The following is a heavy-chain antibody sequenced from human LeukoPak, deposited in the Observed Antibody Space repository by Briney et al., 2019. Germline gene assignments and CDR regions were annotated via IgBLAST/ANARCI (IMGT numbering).Heavy chain of an antibody. CDR1: GGSFSGYY. Sequence: PSETLSLTCAVYGGSFSGYYWGWIRQPPGKGLEWIGEINHSGSTNYNPSLKGRVTISVDTSKNQFSLKLSSVTAADTAVYYCARLQLHLDYWGQGTLVTVSS. J-gene: IGHJ4*02. D-gene: IGHD2-2*01. CDR2: INHSGST. CDR3: ARLQLHLDY. V-gene: IGHV4-34*01.